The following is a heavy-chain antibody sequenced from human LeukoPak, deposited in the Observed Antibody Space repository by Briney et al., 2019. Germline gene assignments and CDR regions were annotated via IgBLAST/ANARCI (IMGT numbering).Heavy chain of an antibody. J-gene: IGHJ4*02. CDR3: VKDGGGYYSTTYDY. CDR2: IRYDGSDK. CDR1: GFSFSDYG. Sequence: GGSLRLSCAASGFSFSDYGMHWVRQAPGKGLEWVAFIRYDGSDKYYADSVKGRFTISRDNSKNTLYLQMNSLRVEDTAVYYCVKDGGGYYSTTYDYWGQGTPVTVSS. D-gene: IGHD3-22*01. V-gene: IGHV3-30*02.